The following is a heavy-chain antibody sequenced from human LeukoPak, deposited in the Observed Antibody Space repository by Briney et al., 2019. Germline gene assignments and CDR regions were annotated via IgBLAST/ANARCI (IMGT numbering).Heavy chain of an antibody. CDR2: INPSGGST. J-gene: IGHJ3*02. CDR3: ARCYYDSSGYLVAFDI. D-gene: IGHD3-22*01. V-gene: IGHV1-46*01. Sequence: ASVKVSCKASGYTFTSYYMHWVRQAPGQGLEWMGIINPSGGSTSYAQKFQGRVTMTRDTSTSTVYMELSSLRSEDTAVYYCARCYYDSSGYLVAFDIWGQGTMVTVSS. CDR1: GYTFTSYY.